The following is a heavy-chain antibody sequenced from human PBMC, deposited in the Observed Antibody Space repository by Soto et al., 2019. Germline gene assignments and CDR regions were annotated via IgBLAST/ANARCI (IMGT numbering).Heavy chain of an antibody. D-gene: IGHD6-6*01. CDR3: AKGSGGCRPYYFDN. CDR1: GFTFSRYA. Sequence: EVHLLESGGGLEQPGGSLKLSCAASGFTFSRYAMSWIRQAPGQGLEWVSASNDGGTGTDMADSVRGRFTISRDNSRNTVSLEMNSLRAEDTAIYYCAKGSGGCRPYYFDNWGRGTLVTVSS. J-gene: IGHJ4*02. V-gene: IGHV3-23*01. CDR2: SNDGGTGT.